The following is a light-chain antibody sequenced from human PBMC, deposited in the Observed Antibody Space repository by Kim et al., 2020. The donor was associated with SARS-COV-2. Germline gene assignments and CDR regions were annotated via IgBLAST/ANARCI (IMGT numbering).Light chain of an antibody. V-gene: IGLV6-57*02. CDR1: AGCVAEND. CDR3: QSSERNSHVL. CDR2: GDN. J-gene: IGLJ2*01. Sequence: TVTLSCTGTAGCVAENDLDWYQQRPGSPPTIAVFGDNQRPSRAPDRSSGFTDTTSSSASLTTSGLQPEEEADDYCQSSERNSHVLFGGGTKVTVL.